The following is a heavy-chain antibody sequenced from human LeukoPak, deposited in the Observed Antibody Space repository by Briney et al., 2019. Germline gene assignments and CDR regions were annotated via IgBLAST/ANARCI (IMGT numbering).Heavy chain of an antibody. CDR1: GFTFSDYY. J-gene: IGHJ4*02. V-gene: IGHV3-11*04. CDR2: ISSSGSTI. Sequence: PGGSLRLSCAASGFTFSDYYMSWIRQAPGKGLEWVSYISSSGSTIYYADSVKGRFTISRDNAKNSLYLQMNSLRAEDTAVYYCASAFSSGSYTLDDYWGQGTLVTVSS. CDR3: ASAFSSGSYTLDDY. D-gene: IGHD1-26*01.